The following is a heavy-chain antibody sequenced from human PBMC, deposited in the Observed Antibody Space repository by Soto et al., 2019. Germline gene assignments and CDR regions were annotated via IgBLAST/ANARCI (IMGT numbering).Heavy chain of an antibody. V-gene: IGHV3-23*01. Sequence: GGSLRLSCASSGFTFSSYVMSWVRQAPGKGLEWVSAIRGGGDITYYADSVKGRFTISRDNSKNTLYLQMNSLRAEDAAVYHCAKDRSSDSSKRIIVLWGQGTLVTVSX. CDR3: AKDRSSDSSKRIIVL. CDR2: IRGGGDIT. CDR1: GFTFSSYV. J-gene: IGHJ4*02. D-gene: IGHD3-22*01.